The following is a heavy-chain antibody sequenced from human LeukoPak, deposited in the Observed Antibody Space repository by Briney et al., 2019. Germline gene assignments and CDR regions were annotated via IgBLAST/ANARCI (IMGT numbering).Heavy chain of an antibody. CDR3: ARGSPRTIVPTVRGRYFNY. V-gene: IGHV4-34*01. Sequence: SETLSLTCAVYGGSFSDYYWSWIRQPPGKGPEWIGEINHSGSTNYNPSLKSRVTISVDTSKNQFSLNLSSVTAADTAVYYCARGSPRTIVPTVRGRYFNYWGQGTLVTVSS. J-gene: IGHJ4*02. CDR1: GGSFSDYY. D-gene: IGHD1-14*01. CDR2: INHSGST.